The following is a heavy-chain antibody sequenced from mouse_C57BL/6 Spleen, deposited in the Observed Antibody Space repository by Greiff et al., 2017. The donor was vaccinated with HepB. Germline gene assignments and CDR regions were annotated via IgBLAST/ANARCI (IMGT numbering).Heavy chain of an antibody. CDR2: IDPENGDT. CDR3: TTRYDGYSYYFDY. V-gene: IGHV14-4*01. J-gene: IGHJ2*01. CDR1: GFNIKDDY. D-gene: IGHD2-3*01. Sequence: VQLQQSGAELVRPGASVKLSCTASGFNIKDDYMHWVKQRPEQGLEWIGWIDPENGDTEYASKFQGKATITADTSSNTAYLQLSSLTSEDTAVYYCTTRYDGYSYYFDYWGQGTTLTVSS.